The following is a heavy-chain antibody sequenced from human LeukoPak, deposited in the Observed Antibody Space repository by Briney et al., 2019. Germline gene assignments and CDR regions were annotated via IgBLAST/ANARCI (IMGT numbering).Heavy chain of an antibody. V-gene: IGHV6-1*01. CDR1: GDSVSGNSLA. CDR3: ARESGAAFDV. CDR2: TYYRSKWYN. J-gene: IGHJ3*01. Sequence: SQTLSLTCAISGDSVSGNSLAWNWIRQSPSRGLEWLGRTYYRSKWYNDYAESVKSRISINSDTSKNQFSLQLNSVTPEDTAVYYCARESGAAFDVWGQGTMVTVSS.